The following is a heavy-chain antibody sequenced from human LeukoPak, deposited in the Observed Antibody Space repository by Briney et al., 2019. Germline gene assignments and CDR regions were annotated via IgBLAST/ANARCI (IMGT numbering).Heavy chain of an antibody. D-gene: IGHD4-11*01. Sequence: GGSLRLSCAASGFSFSSYEMNWVRQAPGKGLEWVSYISGSGNIIYYADSVKGRFTVSRDNAKNSLYLQMNDLRAEDTAVYYCAREDSDYSNYDFWGQGTLVTVSS. J-gene: IGHJ4*02. CDR2: ISGSGNII. CDR1: GFSFSSYE. CDR3: AREDSDYSNYDF. V-gene: IGHV3-48*03.